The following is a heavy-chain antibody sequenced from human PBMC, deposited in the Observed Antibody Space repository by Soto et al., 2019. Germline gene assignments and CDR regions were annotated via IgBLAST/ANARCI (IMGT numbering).Heavy chain of an antibody. CDR3: AGRPLYSSGWFDP. V-gene: IGHV4-39*01. Sequence: SETLSLTCSVSGGSISSSSTYYWGWIRQPPGKGLQWIGSIYDSGSTYYNPSLKSRVTISVDTSKNQFSLKLSSVTAADTAVYYCAGRPLYSSGWFDPWGQGTLVTVSS. D-gene: IGHD6-19*01. CDR1: GGSISSSSTYY. CDR2: IYDSGST. J-gene: IGHJ5*02.